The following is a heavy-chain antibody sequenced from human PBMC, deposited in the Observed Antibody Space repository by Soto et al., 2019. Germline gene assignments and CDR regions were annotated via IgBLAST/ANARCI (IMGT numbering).Heavy chain of an antibody. V-gene: IGHV4-34*01. Sequence: QVQLRQWGAGLLKPSETLSLTCAVYGGSFSGYYWSWIRQPPGKGLEWIGEINHSGSTKYHPSLQSRVTISVDTAKNQFSLKLSSVTAADTAVYYCARGGYYARYAFDIWGQGPMVTVSS. CDR2: INHSGST. J-gene: IGHJ3*02. CDR1: GGSFSGYY. CDR3: ARGGYYARYAFDI. D-gene: IGHD3-10*01.